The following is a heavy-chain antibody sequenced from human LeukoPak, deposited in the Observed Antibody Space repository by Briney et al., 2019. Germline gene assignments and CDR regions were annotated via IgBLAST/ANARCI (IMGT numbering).Heavy chain of an antibody. D-gene: IGHD3-22*01. Sequence: SSQTLSLTCTVSGGSISSSSYYWSWIRQPAGKGLEWVASIYNDGATYYNPSLKSRVTILADTSKNQFSLELRSVTAADTAVYYCARGGHWGSNSDSRGYSDAFDVWGQGTMVTVSS. CDR2: IYNDGAT. J-gene: IGHJ3*01. CDR3: ARGGHWGSNSDSRGYSDAFDV. CDR1: GGSISSSSYY. V-gene: IGHV4-61*02.